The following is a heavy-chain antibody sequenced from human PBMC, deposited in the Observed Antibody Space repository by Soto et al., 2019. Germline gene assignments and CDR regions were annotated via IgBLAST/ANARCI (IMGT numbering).Heavy chain of an antibody. CDR3: ARLEMTGLDN. J-gene: IGHJ4*02. CDR2: IYPGDSDT. V-gene: IGHV5-51*01. Sequence: GESLKISFKGSGYNVATHWIALVRQMPGKGLEWMGIIYPGDSDTIYSPSFQGQVTISADKSFSTAYLQWSSLKASDNAIYFCARLEMTGLDNWAQGTPVPVYS. CDR1: GYNVATHW. D-gene: IGHD3-9*01.